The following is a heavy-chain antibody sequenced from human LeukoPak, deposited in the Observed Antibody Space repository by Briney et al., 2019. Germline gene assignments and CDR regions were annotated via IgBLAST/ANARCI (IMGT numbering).Heavy chain of an antibody. CDR1: GGSVSTSDYY. Sequence: PPETLSLTCTVSGGSVSTSDYYWGWIRQTPGKGLEWIGDIFHNGKTNYNPSLKGRVTISIDTSNNQFSLRLPSVTAAGTAVYYCARIFDSWGQGTLVTVSS. CDR2: IFHNGKT. V-gene: IGHV4-39*07. J-gene: IGHJ4*02. CDR3: ARIFDS.